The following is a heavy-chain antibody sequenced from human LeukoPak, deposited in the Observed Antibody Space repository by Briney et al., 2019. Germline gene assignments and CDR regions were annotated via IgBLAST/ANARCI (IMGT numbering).Heavy chain of an antibody. V-gene: IGHV4-34*01. CDR1: GGSFSGYY. CDR3: ARDGDYSKHAFDI. D-gene: IGHD4-17*01. J-gene: IGHJ3*02. CDR2: INHSGST. Sequence: PETLSLTCAVYGGSFSGYYWSWIRQPPGKGLEWVGEINHSGSTNYNPSLKSRVTISVDTSKNQFSLKLSSVTAADTAVYYCARDGDYSKHAFDIWGQGTMVTVSS.